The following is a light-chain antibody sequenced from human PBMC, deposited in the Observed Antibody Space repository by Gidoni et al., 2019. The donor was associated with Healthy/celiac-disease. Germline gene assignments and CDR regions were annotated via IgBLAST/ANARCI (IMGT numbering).Light chain of an antibody. J-gene: IGLJ1*01. CDR1: SSYVGGYNY. CDR2: DVS. V-gene: IGLV2-14*03. CDR3: SSYTSSSTRV. Sequence: QSALTQPASVSGSPVQSITISCTGTSSYVGGYNYVSWYQQHPGKAPKLMIYDVSNRPSGVSNRFSGSKSGNTASLTISGLQAEDEADYYCSSYTSSSTRVFGTGTKVTVL.